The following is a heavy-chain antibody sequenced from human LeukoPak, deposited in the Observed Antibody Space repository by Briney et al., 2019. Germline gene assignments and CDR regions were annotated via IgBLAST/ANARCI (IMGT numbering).Heavy chain of an antibody. CDR2: IRSKAYGATT. V-gene: IGHV3-49*04. Sequence: GGSLRLSCTTSGFTFGDYAMSWVRQARGKGLEWVGFIRSKAYGATTAYAASVKGRFTISRDDSKSIAYLQMNSLKTEDTAVYYCSRVLAETLAFDYWGQGTLITVSS. D-gene: IGHD3-3*02. CDR3: SRVLAETLAFDY. J-gene: IGHJ4*02. CDR1: GFTFGDYA.